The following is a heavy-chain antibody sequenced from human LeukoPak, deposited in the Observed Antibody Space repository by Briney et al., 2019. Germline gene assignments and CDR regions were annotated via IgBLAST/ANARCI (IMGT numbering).Heavy chain of an antibody. Sequence: GRSLRLSCAASGFTFSSYAMSWVRQAPGKGLEWVSAISGSGGSTYYADSVKGRFTISRDKSKNTLYLQMNSLRAEDTAVYYCAKDKAMVRGVITLYYYYGMDVWGQGTTVTVSS. CDR2: ISGSGGST. J-gene: IGHJ6*02. V-gene: IGHV3-23*01. D-gene: IGHD3-10*01. CDR1: GFTFSSYA. CDR3: AKDKAMVRGVITLYYYYGMDV.